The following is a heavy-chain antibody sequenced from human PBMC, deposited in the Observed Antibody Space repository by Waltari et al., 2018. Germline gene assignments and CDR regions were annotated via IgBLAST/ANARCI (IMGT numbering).Heavy chain of an antibody. CDR3: ARSRPLWFGEYPAANYYYYGMDV. J-gene: IGHJ6*02. D-gene: IGHD3-10*01. CDR1: GGSISSYY. Sequence: QVQLQESGPGLVKPSETLSLTCTVSGGSISSYYWSWIRQPAGTGLEWIGRIYPSGSTNYNPSLKSRVTISVDKSKNQFSLKLSSVTAADTAVYYCARSRPLWFGEYPAANYYYYGMDVWGQGTTVTVSS. V-gene: IGHV4-4*07. CDR2: IYPSGST.